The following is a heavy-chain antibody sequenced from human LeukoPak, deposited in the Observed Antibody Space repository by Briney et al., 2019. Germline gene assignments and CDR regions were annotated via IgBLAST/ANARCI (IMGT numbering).Heavy chain of an antibody. Sequence: SETLPLTCTVSGGSISSSSYYWGWIRQPPGKGLEWIGSIYYSGSTYYNPSLKSRVTISVDTSKNQFSLKLSSVTAADTAVYYCARHTAYDFWSGYYALEYYGMDVWGQGTTVTVSS. V-gene: IGHV4-39*01. CDR2: IYYSGST. CDR3: ARHTAYDFWSGYYALEYYGMDV. D-gene: IGHD3-3*01. J-gene: IGHJ6*02. CDR1: GGSISSSSYY.